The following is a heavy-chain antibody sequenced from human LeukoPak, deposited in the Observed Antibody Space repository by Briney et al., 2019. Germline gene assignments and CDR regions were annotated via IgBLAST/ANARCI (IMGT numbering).Heavy chain of an antibody. CDR3: ARRKGGNTWFDV. Sequence: SETLSLTCHVSGVSINGFFWDWIRQTPGNGLEWLGDISYHGRANYNPSLESRLTMSVDASKNQFSLSVQSVTAADTALYYCARRKGGNTWFDVWGQGSQVTVSS. V-gene: IGHV4-59*08. J-gene: IGHJ5*02. CDR1: GVSINGFF. CDR2: ISYHGRA.